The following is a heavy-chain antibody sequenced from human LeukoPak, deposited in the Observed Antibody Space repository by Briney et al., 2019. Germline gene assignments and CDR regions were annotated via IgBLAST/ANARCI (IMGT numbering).Heavy chain of an antibody. Sequence: GGSLRLSCAASGFTVSSSYMSWVRQAPGKGVEGVAIISSDGSNTYQADSVKGRFTISRDNSKNTLYLQVSSLRAEDTAVYYCAKGRGASAGYSPDSWGQGTLVTVSS. CDR3: AKGRGASAGYSPDS. D-gene: IGHD6-19*01. CDR2: ISSDGSNT. J-gene: IGHJ4*02. V-gene: IGHV3-30*18. CDR1: GFTVSSSY.